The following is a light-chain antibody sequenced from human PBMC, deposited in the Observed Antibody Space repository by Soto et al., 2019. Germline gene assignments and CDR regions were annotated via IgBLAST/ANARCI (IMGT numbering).Light chain of an antibody. Sequence: DIQLPPYPSLLSPSVGDRVTITCRASHDNNTYLPSYQQKPGKAPKLMIYEASTFQSGGPSRFSGGGSRTEFTLTISGLLPEDFATYQCQHHYTLPCTFGQGTRLEI. CDR1: HDNNTY. V-gene: IGKV1-9*01. CDR3: QHHYTLPCT. J-gene: IGKJ5*01. CDR2: EAS.